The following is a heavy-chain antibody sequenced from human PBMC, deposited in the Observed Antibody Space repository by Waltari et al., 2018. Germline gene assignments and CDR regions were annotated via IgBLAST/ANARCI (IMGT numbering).Heavy chain of an antibody. CDR3: AKNWGGLDY. Sequence: EVQLLESGGTLVQPGGSLRLSCAASGFSFNTFAVTWVRQAPGKGLEGVSGISNSGDIEYYADSVKGRFTISRDNSKNTLYLQMNSLRAEDTAVYYCAKNWGGLDYWGQGTLVTVSS. CDR2: ISNSGDIE. D-gene: IGHD3-16*01. CDR1: GFSFNTFA. V-gene: IGHV3-23*01. J-gene: IGHJ4*02.